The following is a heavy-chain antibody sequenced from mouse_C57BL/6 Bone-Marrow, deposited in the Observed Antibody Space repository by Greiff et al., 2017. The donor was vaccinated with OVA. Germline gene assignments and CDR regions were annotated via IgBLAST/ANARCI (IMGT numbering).Heavy chain of an antibody. J-gene: IGHJ3*01. V-gene: IGHV5-4*03. CDR2: ISDGGSYT. CDR3: ARRDGFAY. CDR1: GFTFSSYA. Sequence: EVHLVESGGGLVKPGGSLKLSCAASGFTFSSYAMSWVRQTPEKRLEWVATISDGGSYTYYPDNVKGRFTISRDNAKNNLYLQMSHLKSEDTAMYYCARRDGFAYWGKGTLVTVSA.